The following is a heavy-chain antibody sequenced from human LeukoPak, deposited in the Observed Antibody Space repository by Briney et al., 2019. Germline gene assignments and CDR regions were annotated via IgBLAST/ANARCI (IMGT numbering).Heavy chain of an antibody. D-gene: IGHD1-26*01. J-gene: IGHJ4*02. CDR3: AREGEWDNFDY. Sequence: QTLSLTCALSRDSVSSNSAAWNWLRQSPSRGLEWLGSTYYRSKWYNDYAVSVKSRITLTPNTSKNQFSLQLNSVTPEDTAVYYCAREGEWDNFDYWGQGALVTVSS. V-gene: IGHV6-1*01. CDR1: RDSVSSNSAA. CDR2: TYYRSKWYN.